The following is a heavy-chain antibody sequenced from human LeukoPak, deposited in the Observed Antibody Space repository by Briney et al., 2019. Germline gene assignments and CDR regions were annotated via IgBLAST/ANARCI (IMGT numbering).Heavy chain of an antibody. CDR2: ISYDGSNK. V-gene: IGHV3-30*04. CDR3: ARDKHYYDSSGYYYGSMSGFDY. CDR1: EFTFSSYA. D-gene: IGHD3-22*01. J-gene: IGHJ4*02. Sequence: LPGGSLRLSCAASEFTFSSYAMHWVRQAPGKGLEWVAVISYDGSNKYYADSVKGRFTISRDNSKNTLYLQMNSLRAEDTAVYYCARDKHYYDSSGYYYGSMSGFDYWAREPWSPSPQ.